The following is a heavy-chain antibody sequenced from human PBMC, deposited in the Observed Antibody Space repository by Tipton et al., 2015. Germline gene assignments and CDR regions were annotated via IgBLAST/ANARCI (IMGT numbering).Heavy chain of an antibody. D-gene: IGHD5-12*01. CDR2: IYNNVTS. V-gene: IGHV4-61*01. Sequence: TLSLTCTVSGASVRSDIYYWNWIRQPPGKRLEWIASIYNNVTSTYNPSLKSRATISIDTSKNQFSLRMNSVTAADTAVYYCVRDFLYSGFYALDLWGQGTMVTVSS. J-gene: IGHJ3*01. CDR3: VRDFLYSGFYALDL. CDR1: GASVRSDIYY.